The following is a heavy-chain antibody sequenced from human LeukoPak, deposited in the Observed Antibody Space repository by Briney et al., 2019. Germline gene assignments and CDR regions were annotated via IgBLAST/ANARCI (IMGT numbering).Heavy chain of an antibody. Sequence: SETLSLTCTVSGGSISSYYWSWIRQPAGKGLEWIGRIYTSGSTSYNPSLKSRVTISVDKSKNQFSLKLSSVTAADSAVYYCARGYSSSWPSRDYYYYYMDVWGKGTTVTVSS. CDR2: IYTSGST. CDR1: GGSISSYY. V-gene: IGHV4-4*07. J-gene: IGHJ6*03. CDR3: ARGYSSSWPSRDYYYYYMDV. D-gene: IGHD6-13*01.